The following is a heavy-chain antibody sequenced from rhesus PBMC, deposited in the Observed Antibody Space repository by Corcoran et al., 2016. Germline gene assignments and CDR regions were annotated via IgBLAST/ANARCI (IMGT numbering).Heavy chain of an antibody. J-gene: IGHJ3*01. CDR2: SNNESTTI. CDR1: GITFRTYW. V-gene: IGHV3-14*01. CDR3: VKEDDAFDF. Sequence: EVHLVESGGGLAEPGGSLRLSCAASGITFRTYWMHWIRRAPGKGVEWISGSNNESTTIYYADSVKDRFTISRENAENTVYLQMNSLRPEDTAVYYCVKEDDAFDFWGQGLRVTVSS.